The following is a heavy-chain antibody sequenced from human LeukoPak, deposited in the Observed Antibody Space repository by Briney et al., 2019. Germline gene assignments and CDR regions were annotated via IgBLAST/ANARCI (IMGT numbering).Heavy chain of an antibody. Sequence: PGRSLRLSCAASGFTFSTYGMHWVRQAPGKGLEWVAVIWYDGSNKYYADSVKGRFTISRDNAKNTLYLQMNSLRAEDTAVYYCARFSIAASRSFLDYWGQGTLVTVSS. D-gene: IGHD6-13*01. V-gene: IGHV3-33*01. CDR3: ARFSIAASRSFLDY. J-gene: IGHJ4*02. CDR1: GFTFSTYG. CDR2: IWYDGSNK.